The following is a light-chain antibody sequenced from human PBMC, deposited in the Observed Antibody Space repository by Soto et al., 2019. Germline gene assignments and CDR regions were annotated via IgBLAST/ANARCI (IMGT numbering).Light chain of an antibody. CDR3: QQRSNWPPLFT. V-gene: IGKV3-11*01. Sequence: EIVLTQSPATLSLSPGERATLSCRASQSVSSYLAWYQQKPGQAPRLLIYDASNRATGIPARFSGSGSGTDFTLTISSLEPEDFAVYYCQQRSNWPPLFTFGRGTKVEIK. CDR1: QSVSSY. J-gene: IGKJ3*01. CDR2: DAS.